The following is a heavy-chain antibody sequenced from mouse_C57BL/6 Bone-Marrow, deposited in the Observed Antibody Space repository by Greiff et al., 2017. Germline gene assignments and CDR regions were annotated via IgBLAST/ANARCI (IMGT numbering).Heavy chain of an antibody. CDR1: GYTFTSYW. J-gene: IGHJ2*01. Sequence: QVQLKQSGAELAKPGASVKLSCKASGYTFTSYWMHWVKQRPGQGLEWIGYINPSSGYTKYNQKFKDKATLPADKSSSTAYMQLSSLTYEDSAVYYCARRSYLDYWGQGTTLTVSS. V-gene: IGHV1-7*01. CDR3: ARRSYLDY. CDR2: INPSSGYT.